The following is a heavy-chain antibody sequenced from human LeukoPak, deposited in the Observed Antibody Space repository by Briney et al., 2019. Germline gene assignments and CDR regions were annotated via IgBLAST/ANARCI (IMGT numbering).Heavy chain of an antibody. Sequence: SETLSLTCTVSGGSISSYYWSWIRQPAGKGLEWIGRIYTSGSTNYNPSLKSRVTMSVDTSKNQFSLKLSSVTAADTAVYYCARESFQGAYYDDSSGPWFDPWGQGTLVTVSS. J-gene: IGHJ5*02. CDR1: GGSISSYY. CDR3: ARESFQGAYYDDSSGPWFDP. CDR2: IYTSGST. V-gene: IGHV4-4*07. D-gene: IGHD3-22*01.